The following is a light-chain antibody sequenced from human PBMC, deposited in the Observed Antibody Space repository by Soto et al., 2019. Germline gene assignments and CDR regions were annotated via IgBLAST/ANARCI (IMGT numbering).Light chain of an antibody. Sequence: IQMTQSPSNLSASLGDRVTITCRASQSISIWLALYQQKPGKAPNLLIRDASSLEGGVPSRISGSGSGTEITLTISILQPDDLATYCCHQYSSHWTFGQGTKVDIK. CDR1: QSISIW. CDR2: DAS. J-gene: IGKJ1*01. CDR3: HQYSSHWT. V-gene: IGKV1-5*01.